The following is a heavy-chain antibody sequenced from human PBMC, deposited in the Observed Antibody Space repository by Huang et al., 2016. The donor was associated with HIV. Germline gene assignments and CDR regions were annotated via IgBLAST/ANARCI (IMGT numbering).Heavy chain of an antibody. V-gene: IGHV2-5*01. CDR1: GFSLNTGAMG. Sequence: QITLKESGPTVVKPTQTLTLTCTFSGFSLNTGAMGVGWIRQPPGKALEWLALIYWNDDKRYTPSLTTRLTITKDTSKNQVVLKITNVTPADTATYYCAHTFAAELLTNYFHPWGQGAPVTVSS. CDR3: AHTFAAELLTNYFHP. D-gene: IGHD1-26*01. CDR2: IYWNDDK. J-gene: IGHJ5*02.